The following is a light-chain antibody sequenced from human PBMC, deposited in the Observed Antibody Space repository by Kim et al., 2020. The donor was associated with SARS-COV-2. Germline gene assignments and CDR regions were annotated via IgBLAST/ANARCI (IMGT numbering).Light chain of an antibody. Sequence: LSPGERAPLSCRASQSVSSYLAWYQQKPGQAPRLPIYDASNRATGIPARFSGSGSGTDFTLTISSLEPEDFAIYYCQQRSNWPITFGQGTRLEIK. CDR1: QSVSSY. V-gene: IGKV3-11*01. J-gene: IGKJ5*01. CDR3: QQRSNWPIT. CDR2: DAS.